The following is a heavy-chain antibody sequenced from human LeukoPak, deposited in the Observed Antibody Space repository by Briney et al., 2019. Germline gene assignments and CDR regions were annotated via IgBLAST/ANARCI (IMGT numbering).Heavy chain of an antibody. CDR3: ASVALKSGWYHHGGDY. CDR2: ISAYNGNT. D-gene: IGHD6-19*01. Sequence: GASVKVSCKASGYTFTSYGISWVRQAPGQGLEWMGWISAYNGNTNYAQKLQGRVTMTTDTSTSTAYMELRGLRSDDTAVYYCASVALKSGWYHHGGDYWGQGTLVTVSS. CDR1: GYTFTSYG. V-gene: IGHV1-18*01. J-gene: IGHJ4*02.